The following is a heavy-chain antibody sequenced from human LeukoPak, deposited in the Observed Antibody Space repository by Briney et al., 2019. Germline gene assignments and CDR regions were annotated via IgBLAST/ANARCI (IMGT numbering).Heavy chain of an antibody. D-gene: IGHD2-2*01. V-gene: IGHV3-66*01. CDR3: ASSREATSNWFVY. J-gene: IGHJ5*01. Sequence: PGGSLRLSCAASGFTVNSSYMTWVRQAPGKGLEWVSIIYSGGNTYYADSVQGRFTISRDNSKNTLYLQMNSLRAEDTAVYHCASSREATSNWFVYWGQGTLVTVSS. CDR1: GFTVNSSY. CDR2: IYSGGNT.